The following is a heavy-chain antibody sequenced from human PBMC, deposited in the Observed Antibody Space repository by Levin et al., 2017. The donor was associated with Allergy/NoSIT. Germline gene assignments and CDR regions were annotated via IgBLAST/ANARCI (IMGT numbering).Heavy chain of an antibody. J-gene: IGHJ6*02. V-gene: IGHV3-23*01. CDR2: ISGSGGST. D-gene: IGHD6-13*01. Sequence: GGSLRLSCAASGFTFSSYAMSWVRQAPGKGLEWVSAISGSGGSTYYADSVKGRFTISRDNSKNTLYLQMNSLRAEDTAVYYCAKAIAAAGKGPPRTPDYYYYGMDVWGQGTTVTVSS. CDR1: GFTFSSYA. CDR3: AKAIAAAGKGPPRTPDYYYYGMDV.